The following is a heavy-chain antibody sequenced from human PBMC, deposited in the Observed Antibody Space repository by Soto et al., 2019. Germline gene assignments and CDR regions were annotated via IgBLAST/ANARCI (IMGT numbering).Heavy chain of an antibody. CDR2: IYPGHSDT. CDR3: ARQGTQIHYGMDV. D-gene: IGHD1-1*01. V-gene: IGHV5-51*01. Sequence: GESLKISCKGSGYSFTSYWIGWVRQIPGKGLEWMGIIYPGHSDTRYSPSFQGQVTISADKSISTAYLQWSSLKASDTAMYYCARQGTQIHYGMDVWGQGTTVTVSS. J-gene: IGHJ6*02. CDR1: GYSFTSYW.